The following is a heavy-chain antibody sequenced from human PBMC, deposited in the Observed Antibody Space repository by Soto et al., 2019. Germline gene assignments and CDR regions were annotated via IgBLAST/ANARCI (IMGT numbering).Heavy chain of an antibody. CDR1: GFTFSNYG. D-gene: IGHD6-19*01. J-gene: IGHJ5*02. Sequence: QVQLVESGGGVVQPGRSLRLYCAASGFTFSNYGMHWVRQAPGKGLEWVAVLRDDADDTYYAASVKGRLNISRDNSKNTLYQQMRSLRAEDTAVYYCARPYISNANWFDPWGQGTLVTASS. CDR3: ARPYISNANWFDP. CDR2: LRDDADDT. V-gene: IGHV3-33*01.